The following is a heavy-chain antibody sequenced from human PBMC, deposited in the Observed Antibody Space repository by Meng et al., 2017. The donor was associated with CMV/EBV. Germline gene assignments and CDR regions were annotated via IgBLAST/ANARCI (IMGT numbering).Heavy chain of an antibody. CDR2: ISSSSSYI. Sequence: GGSLRLSCAASGFTFSSYSMNWVRQAPGKGLEWVSSISSSSSYIYYADSVKGRFTISRDNAKNPLYLQMSSLRAEDTAVYYCARVLPDCSSTSCYGMDVWGQGTTVTVSS. J-gene: IGHJ6*02. CDR1: GFTFSSYS. V-gene: IGHV3-21*01. D-gene: IGHD2-2*01. CDR3: ARVLPDCSSTSCYGMDV.